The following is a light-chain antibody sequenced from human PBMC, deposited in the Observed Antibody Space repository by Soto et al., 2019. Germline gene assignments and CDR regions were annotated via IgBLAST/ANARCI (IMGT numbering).Light chain of an antibody. CDR2: DTS. J-gene: IGKJ1*01. V-gene: IGKV3-20*01. CDR1: QSVSSSH. CDR3: QQYGASPWT. Sequence: EFDLTQSAGTLSLSPGETATLYCVSSQSVSSSHLAWYQQKRGQAPRLLIYDTSTRATGIPDRFSGSGSGTDFTLTISRLEPEDFAVYHCQQYGASPWTFGQGTKV.